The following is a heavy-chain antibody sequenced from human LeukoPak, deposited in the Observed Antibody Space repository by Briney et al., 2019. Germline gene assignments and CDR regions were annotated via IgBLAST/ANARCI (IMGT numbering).Heavy chain of an antibody. CDR3: AKEPTNYYGSLYYFDY. CDR2: IRYDGSNK. Sequence: GGSLRLSCAASGFTFSSYGMHWVRQAPGKGLEWVAFIRYDGSNKYYADSVKGRFTISRDNSKNTLYLQMNSLRAEDTAVYYCAKEPTNYYGSLYYFDYWGQGTLVTVSS. CDR1: GFTFSSYG. J-gene: IGHJ4*02. D-gene: IGHD3-10*01. V-gene: IGHV3-30*02.